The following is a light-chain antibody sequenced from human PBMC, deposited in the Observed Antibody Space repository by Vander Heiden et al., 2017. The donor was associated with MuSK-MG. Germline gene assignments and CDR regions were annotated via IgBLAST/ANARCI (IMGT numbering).Light chain of an antibody. J-gene: IGKJ4*01. CDR2: AAS. Sequence: DIQMTQSPSSLSASVGDRVTITCRASQSISSYLNWYQQKPGKAPKLLIYAASSLQSGVPSRFSGSGSGTDFTLTISRLQPEDFATYYCQQSYSTPPTFGGRTKVEIK. CDR1: QSISSY. CDR3: QQSYSTPPT. V-gene: IGKV1-39*01.